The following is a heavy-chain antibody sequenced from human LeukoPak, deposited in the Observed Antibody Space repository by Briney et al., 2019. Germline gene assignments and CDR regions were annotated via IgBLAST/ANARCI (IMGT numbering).Heavy chain of an antibody. CDR1: VLITDDYA. V-gene: IGHV3-43*02. D-gene: IGHD3-10*01. CDR3: AKAIVGITRGFDR. Sequence: GGSLRLSCAAPVLITDDYAIHWVRQAPGRGVEWVSLMRGDGGSTFYADSVRGRFTISRDNSKNILYLQMNTLRAADKAVYYCAKAIVGITRGFDRWGRGTLVTVSS. CDR2: MRGDGGST. J-gene: IGHJ2*01.